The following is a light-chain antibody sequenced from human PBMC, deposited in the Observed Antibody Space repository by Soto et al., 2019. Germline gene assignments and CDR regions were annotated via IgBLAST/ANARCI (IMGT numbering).Light chain of an antibody. J-gene: IGKJ3*01. CDR2: AAS. CDR3: QQSHTTPLFT. CDR1: QSISNH. V-gene: IGKV1-39*01. Sequence: DIQMPQSPSSLSASVGDRVTITCRASQSISNHLNWYQRKPGQAPKLLIYAASSLQSGVPSRFRGSGSRTEFTLTVSSLQPEDFATYYCQQSHTTPLFTFGPGTKVDLK.